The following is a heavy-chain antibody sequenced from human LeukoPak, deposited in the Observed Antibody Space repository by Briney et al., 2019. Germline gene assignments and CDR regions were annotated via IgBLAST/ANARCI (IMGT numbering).Heavy chain of an antibody. D-gene: IGHD3-22*01. CDR2: ISAYNGNT. V-gene: IGHV1-18*01. CDR3: ARDERYYYDSSGYYSSFDY. J-gene: IGHJ4*02. CDR1: GYTFTDFG. Sequence: GASVKVSCKASGYTFTDFGISWVRQAPGQGLEWMGWISAYNGNTNYAQKLQGRVTMTTDTSTSTAYMELRSLRSDDTAVYYCARDERYYYDSSGYYSSFDYWGQGTLVTVSS.